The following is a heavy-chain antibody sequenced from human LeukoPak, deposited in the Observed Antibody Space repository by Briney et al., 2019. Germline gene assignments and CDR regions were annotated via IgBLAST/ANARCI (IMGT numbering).Heavy chain of an antibody. CDR3: AKDPRVGSRVATPCH. V-gene: IGHV3-23*01. J-gene: IGHJ4*02. Sequence: GGSLRLSCAASGFTFTSYAMSWVRQAPGKRLKGVTAISGSGGSTYYADSVKGRFTISRDNSKSTLFLQMNSLRAEDTAVYYCAKDPRVGSRVATPCHWGQGTLVTVSS. CDR2: ISGSGGST. CDR1: GFTFTSYA. D-gene: IGHD5-24*01.